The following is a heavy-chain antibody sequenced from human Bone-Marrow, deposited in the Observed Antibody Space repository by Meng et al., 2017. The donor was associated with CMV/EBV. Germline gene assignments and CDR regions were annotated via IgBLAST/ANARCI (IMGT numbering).Heavy chain of an antibody. CDR1: GFTFSSYW. D-gene: IGHD4-23*01. V-gene: IGHV3-7*01. Sequence: GESLKISCAASGFTFSSYWMSWVRQAPGKGLEWVANIKQDGSEKYYVDSVKGRFTISRDNAKNSLYLQMNSLRAEDTAVYYCARESYYGGNPSQDLWGQGTLVTVSS. J-gene: IGHJ5*02. CDR2: IKQDGSEK. CDR3: ARESYYGGNPSQDL.